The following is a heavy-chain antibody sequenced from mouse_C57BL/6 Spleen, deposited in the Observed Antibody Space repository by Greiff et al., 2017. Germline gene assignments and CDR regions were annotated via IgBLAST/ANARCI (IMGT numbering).Heavy chain of an antibody. CDR3: ARLSYGNYPWYYAMDY. D-gene: IGHD2-1*01. Sequence: DVMLVESGGDLVKPGGSLKLSCAASGFTFSSYGMSWVRQTPDKRLEWVATISSGGSYTYYPDSVKGRFTISRDNAKNTLYLQMSSLKSEDTAMYYCARLSYGNYPWYYAMDYWGQGTSVTVSS. CDR1: GFTFSSYG. J-gene: IGHJ4*01. CDR2: ISSGGSYT. V-gene: IGHV5-6*02.